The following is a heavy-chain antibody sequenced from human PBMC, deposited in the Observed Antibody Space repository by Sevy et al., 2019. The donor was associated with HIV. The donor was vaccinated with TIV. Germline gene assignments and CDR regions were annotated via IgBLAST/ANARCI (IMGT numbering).Heavy chain of an antibody. V-gene: IGHV4-39*01. CDR1: GGSVRSSSYY. J-gene: IGHJ5*02. D-gene: IGHD6-13*01. Sequence: SETLSLTCTVSGGSVRSSSYYWAWIRQPPGQGLECIGTIYYTGTTSYIPSLKSRLTISVDKSKNQLSLKLSSVTAADTATYYCARQEYSSSPFDPWGQGALVTVSS. CDR3: ARQEYSSSPFDP. CDR2: IYYTGTT.